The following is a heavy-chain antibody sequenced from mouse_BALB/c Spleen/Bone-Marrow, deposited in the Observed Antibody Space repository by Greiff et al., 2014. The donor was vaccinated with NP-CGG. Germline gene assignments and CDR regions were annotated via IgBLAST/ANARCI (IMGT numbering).Heavy chain of an antibody. D-gene: IGHD2-12*01. Sequence: LQESGPELVKPGASVKVSCKASGYAFTNYNMFWVKRSHGKSLEWIGYIDPYSGGTNYNQKFKGKATLTVDKSSSTAYMHLNSLTSEDSAVYYCARELSRAMDYWGQGNSVTVSS. CDR1: GYAFTNYN. CDR2: IDPYSGGT. J-gene: IGHJ4*01. V-gene: IGHV1S135*01. CDR3: ARELSRAMDY.